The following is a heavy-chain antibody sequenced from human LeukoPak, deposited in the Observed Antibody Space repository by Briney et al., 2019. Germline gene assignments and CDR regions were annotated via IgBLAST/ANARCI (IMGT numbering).Heavy chain of an antibody. V-gene: IGHV3-30-3*01. CDR3: ARDRTVVVVVAAKKEGYYYYGMDV. J-gene: IGHJ6*02. CDR2: ISYDGSNK. D-gene: IGHD2-15*01. CDR1: GFTFSSYA. Sequence: PGGPLRLSCAASGFTFSSYAMHWVRQAPGKGLEWVAVISYDGSNKYYADSVKGRFTVSRDNAKNSLYLQMNSLRDEDTAVYYCARDRTVVVVVAAKKEGYYYYGMDVWGQGTTVTVSS.